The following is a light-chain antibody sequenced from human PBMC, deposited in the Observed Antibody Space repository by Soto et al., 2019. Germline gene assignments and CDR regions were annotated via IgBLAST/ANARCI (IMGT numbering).Light chain of an antibody. J-gene: IGLJ1*01. CDR2: EVT. CDR1: SSDIGGHHF. Sequence: QSALTQPASVSGSPGQSITISCTGTSSDIGGHHFVSWYQQQSGKAPKLVIYEVTDRPSGVSDRFSGSKSGNTASLTISGLQPEDEADYYCSSYTSSSLYVFGTGTKVPS. V-gene: IGLV2-14*01. CDR3: SSYTSSSLYV.